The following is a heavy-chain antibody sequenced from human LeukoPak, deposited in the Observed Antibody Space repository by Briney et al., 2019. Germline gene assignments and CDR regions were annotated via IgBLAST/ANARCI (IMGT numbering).Heavy chain of an antibody. CDR1: GYTFTSYD. CDR3: ARVPSGGYDYVFDY. Sequence: ASVKVSCKASGYTFTSYDINWVRQATGQGLEWMGWMNPNSGNTGYAQKFQGRVTMTRNTSISTAYMELSSLRSEDTAVYYCARVPSGGYDYVFDYWGQGTLVTVSS. V-gene: IGHV1-8*01. J-gene: IGHJ4*02. CDR2: MNPNSGNT. D-gene: IGHD5-12*01.